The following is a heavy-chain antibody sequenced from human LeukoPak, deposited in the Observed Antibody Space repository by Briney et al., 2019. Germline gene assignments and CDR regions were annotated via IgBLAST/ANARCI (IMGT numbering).Heavy chain of an antibody. J-gene: IGHJ4*02. D-gene: IGHD4-17*01. CDR3: AKETMTTVTSCFDY. CDR1: GFTFSSYA. Sequence: GGALRLSCAASGFTFSSYAMNCVRQAPGGGLEWVSAISGRGGGTYYADSVKGRFTISRDNSKNTLYLQMNSLRAEDTALYYCAKETMTTVTSCFDYWGQGTLVTVSS. V-gene: IGHV3-23*01. CDR2: ISGRGGGT.